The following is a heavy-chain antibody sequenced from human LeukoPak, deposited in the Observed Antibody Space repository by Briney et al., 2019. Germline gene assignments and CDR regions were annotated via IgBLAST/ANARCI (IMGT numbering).Heavy chain of an antibody. CDR3: AKMKGHPLPKYYMDV. D-gene: IGHD1-26*01. V-gene: IGHV3-23*01. J-gene: IGHJ6*01. CDR1: GFTFTTYA. CDR2: ISGSGDET. Sequence: PGGSLRLSCAASGFTFTTYAMTWVRQAPGKGLEWVSAISGSGDETYYADSVKGRFTISRDNSKNTLYLETNSLRAEDTAIYYCAKMKGHPLPKYYMDVWGQGTTVTVSS.